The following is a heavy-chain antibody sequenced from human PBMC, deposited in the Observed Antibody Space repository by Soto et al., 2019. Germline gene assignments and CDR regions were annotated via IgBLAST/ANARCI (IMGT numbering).Heavy chain of an antibody. V-gene: IGHV1-69*06. CDR3: ARDSRRGYSYGFLDY. Sequence: SVKVSCKASGGTFSSYAISWVRQAPGQGLEWMGGIIPIFGTANYAQKFQGRVTITADKSTSTAYMELSSPRSEDTAVYYCARDSRRGYSYGFLDYWGQGTLVTVSS. J-gene: IGHJ4*02. CDR1: GGTFSSYA. D-gene: IGHD5-18*01. CDR2: IIPIFGTA.